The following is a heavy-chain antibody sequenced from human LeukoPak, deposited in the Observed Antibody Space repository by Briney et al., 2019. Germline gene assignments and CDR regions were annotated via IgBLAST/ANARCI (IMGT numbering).Heavy chain of an antibody. CDR1: GFTFSSYG. V-gene: IGHV3-23*01. CDR3: AELGITMIGGV. CDR2: ISGSGGST. D-gene: IGHD3-10*02. J-gene: IGHJ6*04. Sequence: GGSPRLSCAASGFTFSSYGMSWVRQAPGKGLEWVSAISGSGGSTYADSVKGRFTISRDNAKNSLYLQMNSLRAEDTAVYYCAELGITMIGGVWGKGTTVTISS.